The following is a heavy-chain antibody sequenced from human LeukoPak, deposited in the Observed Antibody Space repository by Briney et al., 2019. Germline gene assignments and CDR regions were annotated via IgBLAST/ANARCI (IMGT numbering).Heavy chain of an antibody. D-gene: IGHD3-16*01. Sequence: GGSLRLSCTASGFTFGDYAMSWVRQAPGKGLEWVGFIRSKAYGGTTEYAASVKGRFTISRDDSKSIAYLQMNSLKTEGTAVYYCTRDYDYALDYWGQGTLVTVSS. V-gene: IGHV3-49*04. CDR2: IRSKAYGGTT. CDR1: GFTFGDYA. CDR3: TRDYDYALDY. J-gene: IGHJ4*02.